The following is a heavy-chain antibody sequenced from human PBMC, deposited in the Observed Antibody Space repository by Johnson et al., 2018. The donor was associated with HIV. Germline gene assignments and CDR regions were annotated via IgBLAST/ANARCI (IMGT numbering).Heavy chain of an antibody. CDR1: GFTVSSNY. CDR2: IYSGGST. Sequence: VQLVESGGGLVQPGGSLRLSCAASGFTVSSNYMSWVRQAPGKGLEWVSVIYSGGSTYYADSVKGRFTISRDNAKKSLYLQMNSLRAEDTAVYYCARDGSNFGAFDIWGQGTMVTVSS. J-gene: IGHJ3*02. D-gene: IGHD1-1*01. V-gene: IGHV3-66*01. CDR3: ARDGSNFGAFDI.